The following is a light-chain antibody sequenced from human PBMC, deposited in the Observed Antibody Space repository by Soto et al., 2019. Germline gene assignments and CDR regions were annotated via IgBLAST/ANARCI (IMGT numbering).Light chain of an antibody. Sequence: EIVLAQSPATLSLSPGERATLSCGASQTVSSSYLAWYQQKPGLAPRLLIYDASSRATGNPDRFSGSGSGTDFTLTISSLQPEDFATYYCIQDYNYPLTFGGGTKVAIK. CDR3: IQDYNYPLT. V-gene: IGKV3D-20*01. J-gene: IGKJ4*01. CDR2: DAS. CDR1: QTVSSSY.